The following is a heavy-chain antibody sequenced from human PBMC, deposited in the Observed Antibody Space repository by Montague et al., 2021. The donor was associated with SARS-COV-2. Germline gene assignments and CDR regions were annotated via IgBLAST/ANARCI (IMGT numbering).Heavy chain of an antibody. CDR3: VRDTGSAQAGFDA. D-gene: IGHD4-17*01. V-gene: IGHV6-1*01. J-gene: IGHJ4*02. CDR2: TNYRSKWTS. Sequence: CAISGDSVWSNTAAWNWIRQTPSGGLEWLGRTNYRSKWTSDYATSVEGRISIDPDTSKNQFFLHLKSVTPEDTGVYYCVRDTGSAQAGFDAWGQGTLVTVSS. CDR1: GDSVWSNTAA.